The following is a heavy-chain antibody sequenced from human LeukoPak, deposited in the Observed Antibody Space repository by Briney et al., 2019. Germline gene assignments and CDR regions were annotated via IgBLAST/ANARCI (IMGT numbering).Heavy chain of an antibody. CDR2: ISTSSSYI. CDR3: ARSGRSLGNYFDY. Sequence: GGSLRLSCAASGFTFSSYSMNWVRQAPGKGLEWVSSISTSSSYIYYADSLKGRFTISRDNAKNSLYLQMNSLRAEDTAVYYCARSGRSLGNYFDYWGQGTLVTVSS. CDR1: GFTFSSYS. J-gene: IGHJ4*02. V-gene: IGHV3-21*01. D-gene: IGHD3-16*02.